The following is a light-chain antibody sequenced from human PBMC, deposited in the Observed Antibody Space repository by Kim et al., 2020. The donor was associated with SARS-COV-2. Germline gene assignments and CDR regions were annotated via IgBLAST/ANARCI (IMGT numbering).Light chain of an antibody. CDR3: QSYDTGLSGII. CDR1: YE. CDR2: DNY. V-gene: IGLV1-40*03. J-gene: IGLJ2*01. Sequence: YEVHWYQQLPGTAPKLLIYDNYNRPSGVPDRFYASKSGASATLAISGLRAEDEADYYCQSYDTGLSGIIFGGGTQLTVL.